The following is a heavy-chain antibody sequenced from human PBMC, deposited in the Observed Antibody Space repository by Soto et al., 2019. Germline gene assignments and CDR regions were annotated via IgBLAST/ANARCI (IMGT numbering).Heavy chain of an antibody. Sequence: GGSLRLSCAVSGFTFSSYVMSWVRQAPGKGLEWVSAISGSGGSTYYADSVKGRFTISRDNSKNTLYLQMNSLRADDTAVYYCAKVGYYDSRGHNWFDPWGQGTLVTVSS. CDR1: GFTFSSYV. D-gene: IGHD3-22*01. J-gene: IGHJ5*02. CDR2: ISGSGGST. CDR3: AKVGYYDSRGHNWFDP. V-gene: IGHV3-23*01.